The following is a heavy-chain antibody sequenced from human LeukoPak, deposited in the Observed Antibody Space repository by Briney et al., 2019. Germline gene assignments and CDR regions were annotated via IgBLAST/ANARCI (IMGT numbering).Heavy chain of an antibody. CDR2: IMPLFGTA. J-gene: IGHJ4*02. V-gene: IGHV1-69*06. D-gene: IGHD2-2*01. CDR3: ASGRTDIVVVPATLRNYYFDY. Sequence: SVKVSCKASGGTFSRNDISWVRQAPGQGLEWMGGIMPLFGTAKNAQKFQGRVTITADKSTSTAYVELSSLRSEDTAVYYCASGRTDIVVVPATLRNYYFDYWGQGTLVTVSS. CDR1: GGTFSRND.